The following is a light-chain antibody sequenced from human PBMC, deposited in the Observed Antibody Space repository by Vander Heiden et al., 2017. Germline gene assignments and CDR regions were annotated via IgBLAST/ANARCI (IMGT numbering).Light chain of an antibody. CDR1: QSLLHSNGYNY. Sequence: VRTLSPLSLPVTPGEPASISCRSSQSLLHSNGYNYLDWYLQKPGQSPQLLIYLGSNRASGVPDRFSGSGSGTDFTLKISRVDAEDVGVYYSNLSLQNPSTFGQGTRLEIK. J-gene: IGKJ2*01. CDR2: LGS. CDR3: NLSLQNPST. V-gene: IGKV2-28*01.